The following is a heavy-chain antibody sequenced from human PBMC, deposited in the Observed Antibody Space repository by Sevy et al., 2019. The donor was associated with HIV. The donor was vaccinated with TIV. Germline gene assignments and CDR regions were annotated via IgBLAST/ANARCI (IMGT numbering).Heavy chain of an antibody. CDR3: TTGGSILKY. J-gene: IGHJ4*02. D-gene: IGHD2-21*01. CDR2: ITSSGTTI. V-gene: IGHV3-48*03. Sequence: GGSLRLSCAASGFAFSSYDMHWVRQAPGKGLEWVLYITSSGTTINYADSVKGRFTISRDNAKNSLYLQMNSLRVEDTAVYFCTTGGSILKYWGQGTLVTVSS. CDR1: GFAFSSYD.